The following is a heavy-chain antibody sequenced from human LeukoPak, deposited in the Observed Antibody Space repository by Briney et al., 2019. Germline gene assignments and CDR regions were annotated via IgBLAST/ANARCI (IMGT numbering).Heavy chain of an antibody. J-gene: IGHJ4*02. V-gene: IGHV1-2*06. CDR2: INPNSGGT. D-gene: IGHD2-15*01. Sequence: GASVKVSCKASGYTFTGYYMHWVRQAPGQGLEWMGRINPNSGGTNYAQKFQGRVTMTRDTSISTAYMELSRLRSDDTAVYYCARVYPAVVEATLGLDYWGQGTLVTVSS. CDR1: GYTFTGYY. CDR3: ARVYPAVVEATLGLDY.